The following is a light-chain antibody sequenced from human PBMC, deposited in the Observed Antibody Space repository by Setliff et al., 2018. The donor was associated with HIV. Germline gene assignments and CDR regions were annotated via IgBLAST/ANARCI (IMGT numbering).Light chain of an antibody. CDR3: SSYTSSITYV. CDR2: GVS. J-gene: IGLJ1*01. CDR1: SSDVGGYNY. V-gene: IGLV2-14*03. Sequence: QSALTQPASVSGSPGRSITIYCSGTSSDVGGYNYVSWYQQHPGKAPKLMIYGVSERPSGVSNRFSGSKSGYTASLTISGLQAEDEADYYCSSYTSSITYVFGTGTKVTVL.